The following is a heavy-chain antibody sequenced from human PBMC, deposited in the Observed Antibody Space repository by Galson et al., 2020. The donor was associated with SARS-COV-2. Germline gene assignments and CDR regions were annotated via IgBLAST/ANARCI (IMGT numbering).Heavy chain of an antibody. CDR1: GGSISSSSYY. CDR3: ARHSSIVGATSSAYVQH. D-gene: IGHD1-26*01. Sequence: SSATLSLTCTVSGGSISSSSYYCGRIRQPPGSGQEWTGMIDYTRSTYYNSSLKTRVTISVDTSKNQFALKLSSVTAADTAVYYCARHSSIVGATSSAYVQHWGQGTLVTFAS. J-gene: IGHJ1*01. V-gene: IGHV4-39*01. CDR2: IDYTRST.